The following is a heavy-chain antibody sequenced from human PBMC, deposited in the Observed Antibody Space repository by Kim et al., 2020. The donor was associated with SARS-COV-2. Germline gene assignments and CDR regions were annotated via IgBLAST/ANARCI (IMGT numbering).Heavy chain of an antibody. CDR3: ARQCAGDCFGAFDI. Sequence: GGSLRLSCAASGFTFSNYPMHWVRQATGQGLEWVSAIGTAGDTYYPGSVKGRFTISRQNGDNSLYLQMNSLRDGDTAVYYCARQCAGDCFGAFDIWGQGT. CDR1: GFTFSNYP. J-gene: IGHJ3*02. V-gene: IGHV3-13*04. D-gene: IGHD2-21*02. CDR2: IGTAGDT.